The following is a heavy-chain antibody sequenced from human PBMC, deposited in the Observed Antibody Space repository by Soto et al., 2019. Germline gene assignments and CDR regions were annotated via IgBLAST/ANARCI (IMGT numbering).Heavy chain of an antibody. CDR2: ISGSGGST. J-gene: IGHJ3*02. V-gene: IGHV3-23*01. CDR3: AKVSYYGSGSYYNGITSPLPMDI. Sequence: PGGSLRLSCAASGFTFSSYAMSWVRQAPGKGLEWVSAISGSGGSTYYADSVKGRFTISRDNSKNTLYLQMNSLRAEDTAVYYCAKVSYYGSGSYYNGITSPLPMDIWGQGTMVTVSS. D-gene: IGHD3-10*01. CDR1: GFTFSSYA.